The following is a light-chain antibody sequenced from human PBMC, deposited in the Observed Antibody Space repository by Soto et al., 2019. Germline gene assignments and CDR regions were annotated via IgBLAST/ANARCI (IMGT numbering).Light chain of an antibody. J-gene: IGLJ2*01. V-gene: IGLV2-11*01. CDR2: DVS. Sequence: QSVLTQPRSVSGSPGQSVTISCTGTSSDVGGYNYVSWYQQHPGKAPKLVIYDVSKRPSGVPDRFSGSKSGNTASLTVSGLQAEDEADYYCAAWDDSLNGEVVFGGGTKLTVL. CDR3: AAWDDSLNGEVV. CDR1: SSDVGGYNY.